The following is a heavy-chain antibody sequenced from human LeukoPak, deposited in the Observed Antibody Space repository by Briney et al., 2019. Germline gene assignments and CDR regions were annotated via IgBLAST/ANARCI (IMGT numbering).Heavy chain of an antibody. CDR2: ISYDGSNK. J-gene: IGHJ4*02. D-gene: IGHD3-10*01. CDR3: ATTFRGVIITRLDY. CDR1: GFTFSSYA. Sequence: PGGSLRLSCAASGFTFSSYAMHWVRQAPGKGLEWVAVISYDGSNKYYADSVKGRFTISRDNSKNTLYLQMNSLRAEDTAFYYCATTFRGVIITRLDYWGQGALVTVSS. V-gene: IGHV3-30*04.